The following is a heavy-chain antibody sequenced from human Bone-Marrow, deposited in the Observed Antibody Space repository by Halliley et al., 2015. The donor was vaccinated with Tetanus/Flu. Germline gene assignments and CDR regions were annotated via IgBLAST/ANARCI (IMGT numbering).Heavy chain of an antibody. CDR1: GSTISSSNYH. CDR3: VRHWGSYSYGDILGPFVD. D-gene: IGHD5-18*01. CDR2: VYYDGDT. V-gene: IGHV4-39*01. Sequence: LRLSCNVSGSTISSSNYHWGWIRQSPGKGLEWIGSVYYDGDTYYNPSLKSRVAISVDTSTNRFSLRLTSVTAADAAVFYCVRHWGSYSYGDILGPFVDWGLGIHVIV. J-gene: IGHJ4*02.